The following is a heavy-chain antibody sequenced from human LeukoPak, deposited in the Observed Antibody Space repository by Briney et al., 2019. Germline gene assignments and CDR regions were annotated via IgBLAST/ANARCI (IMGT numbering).Heavy chain of an antibody. CDR3: AKDLVLRYFDWLFFDY. J-gene: IGHJ4*02. D-gene: IGHD3-9*01. V-gene: IGHV3-23*01. Sequence: PGGTLRLSCAASGFTFSSYGMSWVRQAPGKGLEWVSAISGSGGSTYYADSVKGRFTISRDNSKNTLYLQMNSLRAEDTAVYYCAKDLVLRYFDWLFFDYWGQGTLVTVSS. CDR2: ISGSGGST. CDR1: GFTFSSYG.